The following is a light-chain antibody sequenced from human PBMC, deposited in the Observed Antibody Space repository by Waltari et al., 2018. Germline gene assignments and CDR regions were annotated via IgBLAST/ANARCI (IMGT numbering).Light chain of an antibody. Sequence: DIQMTQSPSTLSASVGDRVMITCRASQSIDTWLAWYQQKRGKAPKLLIYKASTLLSGVPPRFSGSGSGTEFTLTISSLQPDDSATYFCQQYQMYSYTFGQGTTLEIK. CDR2: KAS. J-gene: IGKJ2*01. V-gene: IGKV1-5*03. CDR3: QQYQMYSYT. CDR1: QSIDTW.